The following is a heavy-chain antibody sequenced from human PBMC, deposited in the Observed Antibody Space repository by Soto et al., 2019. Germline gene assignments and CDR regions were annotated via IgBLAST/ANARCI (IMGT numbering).Heavy chain of an antibody. Sequence: GGSLRLSCAASGFTFSTYSMNWVRQAPGKGLEWVSSISSSGTYIHYADSLKGRFTISRDNAKNSLYRQMISLRAEDTAVYYCARDPSDCSSTSCWGYYALDVWGQGTTVTVSS. V-gene: IGHV3-21*01. CDR3: ARDPSDCSSTSCWGYYALDV. D-gene: IGHD2-2*01. J-gene: IGHJ6*02. CDR1: GFTFSTYS. CDR2: ISSSGTYI.